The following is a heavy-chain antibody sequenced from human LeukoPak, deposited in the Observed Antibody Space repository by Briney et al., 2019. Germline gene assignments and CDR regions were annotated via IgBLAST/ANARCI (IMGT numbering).Heavy chain of an antibody. Sequence: GGSLRLSCAASGFTFSSYAISWGREAPGKGLEWVSAISGSGGSTYNADSVKGRFTISRDNSKNTLYLQMNSLRAEDTAVYYCAKDSSGHYYDSSGTDYWGQGTLVTVSS. V-gene: IGHV3-23*01. D-gene: IGHD3-22*01. J-gene: IGHJ4*02. CDR3: AKDSSGHYYDSSGTDY. CDR2: ISGSGGST. CDR1: GFTFSSYA.